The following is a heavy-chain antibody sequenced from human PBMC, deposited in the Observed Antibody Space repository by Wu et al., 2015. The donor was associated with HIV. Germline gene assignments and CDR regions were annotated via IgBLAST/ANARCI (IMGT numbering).Heavy chain of an antibody. Sequence: QVQLVQSGAELKRPGSSVKISCQASGGTFSNYAINWVRQAPGQGLEWMGRITPMFGTPDYARKFRGRVKITADESSTTSHIEVFSLRPDDTATYYCSKRDYCRDDDCDIWEFHDWGQGTLIIVSA. CDR2: ITPMFGTP. CDR3: SKRDYCRDDDCDIWEFHD. CDR1: GGTFSNYA. J-gene: IGHJ1*01. V-gene: IGHV1-69*13. D-gene: IGHD2-15*01.